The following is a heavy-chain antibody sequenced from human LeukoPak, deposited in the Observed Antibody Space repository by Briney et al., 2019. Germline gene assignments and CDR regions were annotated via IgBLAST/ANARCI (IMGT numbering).Heavy chain of an antibody. D-gene: IGHD2-15*01. CDR1: GGSISSGSYY. Sequence: PSETLSLTCTVSGGSISSGSYYWSWIRQPAGTGLEWIGGIYTSGSTNYNPSLKSRVTISVDTSKNQFSLKLSSVTAADTAVYYCARDDCSGGSCYHSGWGQGTLVTVSS. J-gene: IGHJ1*01. V-gene: IGHV4-61*02. CDR3: ARDDCSGGSCYHSG. CDR2: IYTSGST.